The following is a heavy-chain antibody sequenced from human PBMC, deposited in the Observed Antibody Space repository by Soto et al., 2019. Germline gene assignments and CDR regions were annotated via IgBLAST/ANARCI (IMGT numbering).Heavy chain of an antibody. J-gene: IGHJ4*02. CDR2: IYSGGST. CDR1: GFTVSSNY. CDR3: ARGGYSGYDFEDYFDY. V-gene: IGHV3-66*01. Sequence: GGSLRLSCAASGFTVSSNYMSWVRQAPGKGLEWVSVIYSGGSTYYADSVKGRFTISRDNSKNTLYLQMNSLRAEDTAVYYCARGGYSGYDFEDYFDYWGQGTLVTVSS. D-gene: IGHD5-12*01.